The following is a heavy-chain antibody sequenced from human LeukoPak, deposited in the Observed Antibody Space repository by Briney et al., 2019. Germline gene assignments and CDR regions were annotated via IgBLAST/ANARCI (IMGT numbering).Heavy chain of an antibody. J-gene: IGHJ4*02. V-gene: IGHV3-7*01. CDR3: ASDQDWAFDK. Sequence: DSVKGRFTISRDNAKNSLYLEMNGLRVEDTAVYFCASDQDWAFDKWGQGTLVTVSS. D-gene: IGHD3/OR15-3a*01.